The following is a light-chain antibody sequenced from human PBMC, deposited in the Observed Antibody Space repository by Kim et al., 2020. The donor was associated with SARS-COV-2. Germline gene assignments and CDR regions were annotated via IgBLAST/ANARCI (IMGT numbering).Light chain of an antibody. J-gene: IGLJ1*01. CDR2: EVT. Sequence: GQSVTTACTGTSSDVGGYNYVSWYQHHPGKAPKLMIYEVTKRPSGVPNRFSGSKSGNTASLTVSGLQAEDEADYYCGSYIRSNTCVFGTGTRVTVL. CDR3: GSYIRSNTCV. CDR1: SSDVGGYNY. V-gene: IGLV2-8*01.